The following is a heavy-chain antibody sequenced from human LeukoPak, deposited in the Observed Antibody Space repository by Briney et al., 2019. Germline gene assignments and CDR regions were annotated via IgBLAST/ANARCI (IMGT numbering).Heavy chain of an antibody. CDR2: ISYDGSNK. V-gene: IGHV3-30-3*01. CDR1: GFTFSSYA. J-gene: IGHJ4*02. D-gene: IGHD4-17*01. CDR3: ARATVTTASFDY. Sequence: GGSLRLSCAASGFTFSSYAMHWVRQAPVKGLEWVAVISYDGSNKYYADSVKGRFTISRDNSKNTLYLQMNSLRAEDTAVYYCARATVTTASFDYWGQGTLVTVSS.